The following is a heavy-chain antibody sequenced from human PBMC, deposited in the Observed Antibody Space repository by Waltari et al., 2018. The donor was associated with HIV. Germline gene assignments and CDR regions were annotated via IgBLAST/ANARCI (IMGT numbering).Heavy chain of an antibody. J-gene: IGHJ5*02. Sequence: QVQLQESGPGLVKPSETLSLTCQVSASSVSSGYYWGWIRQSPGKGLEWIGSIYRSGTTYYNPSFKSRVTIVVNMSKNQFSLKLSSVTAADTAVYYCARDVDRGRGNWFDPWGQGTLVTVSS. CDR2: IYRSGTT. D-gene: IGHD3-10*01. V-gene: IGHV4-38-2*02. CDR1: ASSVSSGYY. CDR3: ARDVDRGRGNWFDP.